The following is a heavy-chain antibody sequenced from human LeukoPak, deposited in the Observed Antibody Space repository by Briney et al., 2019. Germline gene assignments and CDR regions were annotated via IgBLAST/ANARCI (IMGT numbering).Heavy chain of an antibody. CDR3: ASGLWTYSNGWSPVGAFDT. D-gene: IGHD6-19*01. J-gene: IGHJ3*02. V-gene: IGHV4-59*01. CDR1: GGPIRTYY. Sequence: PSETLPLTCSVSGGPIRTYYFRWIRQPPGKGLESVGVIYDNGTTDYNPSLKSRVTISRDTSKNYLSLNLTSVTAADTAVYYCASGLWTYSNGWSPVGAFDTWGRGALVTVSS. CDR2: IYDNGTT.